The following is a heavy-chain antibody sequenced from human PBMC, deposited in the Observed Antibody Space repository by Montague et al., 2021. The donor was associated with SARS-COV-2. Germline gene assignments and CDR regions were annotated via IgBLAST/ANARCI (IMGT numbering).Heavy chain of an antibody. J-gene: IGHJ5*02. CDR1: GVSVKNYY. D-gene: IGHD1-14*01. CDR2: VHYSGKT. V-gene: IGHV4-59*02. CDR3: ARHHISTMYGYSWFDP. Sequence: SETLSLTCAVSGVSVKNYYWSWIRQPPGKGLEWIGYVHYSGKTKSKPSLQNPISISLDTSKNRFSLSLTSVTSADAAVYYCARHHISTMYGYSWFDPWGRGTLVTVSS.